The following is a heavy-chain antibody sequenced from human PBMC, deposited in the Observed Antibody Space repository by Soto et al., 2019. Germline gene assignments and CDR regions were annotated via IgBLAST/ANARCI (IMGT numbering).Heavy chain of an antibody. J-gene: IGHJ6*02. Sequence: SETLSLTCTVSGGTISSGGYSLSWIRQSPEKGLEWLGCIYPTGSTYYHPSLKSRVTISIDTSRNQFSLNLTSVTAADTAVYYCARAPPRHYPRWVRWGQGITVTVFS. CDR2: IYPTGST. D-gene: IGHD3-10*01. CDR1: GGTISSGGYS. CDR3: ARAPPRHYPRWVR. V-gene: IGHV4-30-2*06.